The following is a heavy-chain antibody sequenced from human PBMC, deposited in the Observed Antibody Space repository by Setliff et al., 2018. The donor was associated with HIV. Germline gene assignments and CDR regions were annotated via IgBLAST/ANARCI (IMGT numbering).Heavy chain of an antibody. D-gene: IGHD5-12*01. CDR2: IHTSGTT. CDR1: GGSISSGAYY. CDR3: ARQVSIPGVAITPVDY. J-gene: IGHJ4*02. V-gene: IGHV4-61*08. Sequence: PSETLSLTCTVSGGSISSGAYYWTWVRQPPGKGLEWIGNIHTSGTTKYNPSLNSRVTISVDTSKSQFSLRLTSVTAADTAIYYCARQVSIPGVAITPVDYWGQGALVTVSS.